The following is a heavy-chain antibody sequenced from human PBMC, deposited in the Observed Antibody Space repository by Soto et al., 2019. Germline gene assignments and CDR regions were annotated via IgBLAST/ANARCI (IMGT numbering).Heavy chain of an antibody. CDR2: ASHTGST. Sequence: QVQLQQWGAGLLQPSETLSLTCVVYGGSFSGYYWSWIRQSPGKGLEWIGEASHTGSTNYNPSLKCRVTISGDTSNNQFSFKLSSVTAADTAVYYFVRASSGAGLFAYWGQGTLVTVST. V-gene: IGHV4-34*02. D-gene: IGHD1-1*01. CDR3: VRASSGAGLFAY. J-gene: IGHJ4*02. CDR1: GGSFSGYY.